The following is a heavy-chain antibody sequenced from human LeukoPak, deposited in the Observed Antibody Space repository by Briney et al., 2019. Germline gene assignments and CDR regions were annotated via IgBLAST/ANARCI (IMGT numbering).Heavy chain of an antibody. CDR2: INHSGST. J-gene: IGHJ4*02. Sequence: PSETLSLTCAVYGGSFSGYYWSWIRQPPGKGLEWIGEINHSGSTNYNPSLKSRVTMSVDTSKNHFSLKLSSVTAADTAVYYCARDRYYYDSSSYYRLDYWGQGTLVTVSS. D-gene: IGHD3-22*01. CDR1: GGSFSGYY. V-gene: IGHV4-34*01. CDR3: ARDRYYYDSSSYYRLDY.